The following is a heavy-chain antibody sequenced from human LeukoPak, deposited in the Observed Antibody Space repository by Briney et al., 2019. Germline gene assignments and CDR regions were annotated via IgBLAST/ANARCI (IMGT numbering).Heavy chain of an antibody. J-gene: IGHJ3*02. CDR3: ARVLLYFGEWRPFDI. D-gene: IGHD3-10*01. CDR2: INPNGGAT. Sequence: HGASVKVSCKASGYTFTGYYIHWVRQAPGQGLEWMGWINPNGGATIYAQRFQGRVTLTRDTSISTAFMEVIRLKSDDTAVYYCARVLLYFGEWRPFDIWGQGTVVTVSS. V-gene: IGHV1-2*02. CDR1: GYTFTGYY.